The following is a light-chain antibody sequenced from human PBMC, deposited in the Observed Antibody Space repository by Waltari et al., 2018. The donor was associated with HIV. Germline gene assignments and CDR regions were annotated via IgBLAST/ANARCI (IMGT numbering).Light chain of an antibody. CDR3: STWDDRLNGPVV. V-gene: IGLV1-44*01. CDR1: RSNIGSNS. J-gene: IGLJ2*01. CDR2: GGS. Sequence: QSVLAQPPSASGTPGHRVTISCSGSRSNIGSNSVNWYQHFPGTAPKLLIYGGSLRPSGVPARFSGSKCGTSASLVITGLQSGDEADYYCSTWDDRLNGPVVFGGGTRLTVL.